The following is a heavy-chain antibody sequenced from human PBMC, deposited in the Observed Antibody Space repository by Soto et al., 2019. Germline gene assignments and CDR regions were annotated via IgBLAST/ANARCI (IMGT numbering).Heavy chain of an antibody. CDR3: ARRGLWGRDGYAYFDY. CDR1: GDTFNNHL. J-gene: IGHJ4*02. Sequence: GASVKVSCKASGDTFNNHLISWVRQAPGQGLEWMGTIIPLFGTLNYAQKLQGRVTLSADRSTSTAYMELSSLRSEDTAVYYCARRGLWGRDGYAYFDYWGQGTLVTVSS. CDR2: IIPLFGTL. D-gene: IGHD5-12*01. V-gene: IGHV1-69*06.